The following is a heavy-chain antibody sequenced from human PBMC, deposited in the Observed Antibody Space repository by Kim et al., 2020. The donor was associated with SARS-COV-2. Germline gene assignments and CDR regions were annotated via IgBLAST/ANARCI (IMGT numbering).Heavy chain of an antibody. CDR2: ITSSSSYV. D-gene: IGHD3-9*01. CDR3: ATHMQLFYDVLTGYRDTFDI. V-gene: IGHV3-21*01. Sequence: GGSLRLSCAASGFTFSSYSMNWVRQAPGKGLEWVSSITSSSSYVYYADSVKGRFTISRDNAKNSLYLQMNSLRADDTAVYYCATHMQLFYDVLTGYRDTFDIWGQGTMVTVSS. J-gene: IGHJ3*02. CDR1: GFTFSSYS.